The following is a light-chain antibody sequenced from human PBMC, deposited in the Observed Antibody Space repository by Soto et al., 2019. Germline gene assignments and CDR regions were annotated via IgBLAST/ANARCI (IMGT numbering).Light chain of an antibody. CDR3: SSYTSSSTLLYV. V-gene: IGLV2-14*01. CDR1: SSDVGGYDF. Sequence: QSALTQPASVSGSPGQSITISCTGTSSDVGGYDFVSWYQQHPGQAPKLMIYGVTNRPSGVSNRFSGSKSANTASLIISGLQAEDEADYYCSSYTSSSTLLYVFGTGTKVTVL. CDR2: GVT. J-gene: IGLJ1*01.